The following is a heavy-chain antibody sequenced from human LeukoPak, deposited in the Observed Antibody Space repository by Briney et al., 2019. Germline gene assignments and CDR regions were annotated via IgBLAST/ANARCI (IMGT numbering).Heavy chain of an antibody. CDR1: GGTFSSYA. V-gene: IGHV1-69*06. D-gene: IGHD1-26*01. CDR3: ARDAVGIVGAHKGAFDI. CDR2: IIPIFGTA. J-gene: IGHJ3*02. Sequence: SVKVSCKASGGTFSSYAISWVRQAPGQGLEWMGGIIPIFGTANYAQEFQGRATITADKSTSTAYMELSSLRSEDTAVYYCARDAVGIVGAHKGAFDIWGQGTMVTVSS.